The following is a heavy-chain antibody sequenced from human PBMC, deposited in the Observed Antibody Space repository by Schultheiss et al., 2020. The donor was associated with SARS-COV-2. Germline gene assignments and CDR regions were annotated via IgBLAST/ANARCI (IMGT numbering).Heavy chain of an antibody. CDR3: ARAGDYDSSAARLWFDP. CDR1: GGSVSSGSYY. Sequence: SETLSLTCTVSGGSVSSGSYYWSWIRQPPGKGLEWIGSIYYSGSTYYNPSLKSRVTISADTSKNQFSLKLSSVTAADTAVYYCARAGDYDSSAARLWFDPWGQGTLVTVSS. CDR2: IYYSGST. J-gene: IGHJ5*02. V-gene: IGHV4-39*07. D-gene: IGHD3-22*01.